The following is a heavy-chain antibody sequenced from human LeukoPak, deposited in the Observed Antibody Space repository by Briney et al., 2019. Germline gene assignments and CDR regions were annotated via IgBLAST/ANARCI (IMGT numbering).Heavy chain of an antibody. CDR1: GFTFGDYA. V-gene: IGHV3-49*03. CDR3: TRDRATFTMIVGTQGDY. CDR2: IRSKAYGGTT. D-gene: IGHD3-22*01. J-gene: IGHJ4*02. Sequence: GGSLRLSCTASGFTFGDYAMSWFRQAPGKGLEWVGFIRSKAYGGTTEYAASVKGRFTISRDDSKSIAYLQMNSLKTEDTAVYYCTRDRATFTMIVGTQGDYWGQGTLVTVSS.